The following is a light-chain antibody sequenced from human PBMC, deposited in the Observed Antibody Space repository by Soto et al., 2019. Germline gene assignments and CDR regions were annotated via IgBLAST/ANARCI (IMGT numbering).Light chain of an antibody. CDR2: EVT. Sequence: QSALAQPPSVSGSPGQSVTISCTGTGSDIGRYSRVSWYQQPPGTAPKLMIYEVTNRPSGVPDRFSGSKSGNTASLTISGLQAEDEADYFCSLYTSTTYMVFGGGTELTVL. J-gene: IGLJ2*01. V-gene: IGLV2-18*01. CDR3: SLYTSTTYMV. CDR1: GSDIGRYSR.